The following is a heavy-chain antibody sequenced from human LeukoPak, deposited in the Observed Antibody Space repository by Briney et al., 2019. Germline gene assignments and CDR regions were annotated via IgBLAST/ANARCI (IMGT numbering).Heavy chain of an antibody. CDR2: ISYDGSNK. Sequence: PGRSLRLSCAAPGFTFSSYAMHWVRQAPGKGLEWVAVISYDGSNKYYADSVKGRFTISRDNSKNTLYLQMNSLRAEDTAVYYCAREGNQYGGYPRTGRYYMDVWGKGTTVTVSS. CDR1: GFTFSSYA. CDR3: AREGNQYGGYPRTGRYYMDV. D-gene: IGHD5-12*01. J-gene: IGHJ6*03. V-gene: IGHV3-30*01.